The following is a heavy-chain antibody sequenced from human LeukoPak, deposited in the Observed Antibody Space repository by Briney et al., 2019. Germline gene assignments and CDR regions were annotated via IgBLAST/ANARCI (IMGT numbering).Heavy chain of an antibody. Sequence: ASVKVSCKASGYTFSSYDVNWVRQATGQGLEWMGWMNPNSGNTGYAQKFQGRVTISRNTSISTAYMELSSLRSEDTAVYYCARVAVAGLVLNAFDIWGQGTMVTVSS. V-gene: IGHV1-8*03. D-gene: IGHD6-19*01. J-gene: IGHJ3*02. CDR3: ARVAVAGLVLNAFDI. CDR2: MNPNSGNT. CDR1: GYTFSSYD.